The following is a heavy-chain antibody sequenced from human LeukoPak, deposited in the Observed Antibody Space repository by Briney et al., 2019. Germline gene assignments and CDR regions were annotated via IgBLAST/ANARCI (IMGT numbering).Heavy chain of an antibody. CDR3: ARDTPSSGFDY. CDR1: GFTFSSYN. J-gene: IGHJ4*02. Sequence: PTGGSLRLSCATSGFTFSSYNMNWVRQAPGKGLEWVSFISSNGKTIHYADSVKGRFTISRDNSKNTVNLQMNSLRPEDTAVYYCARDTPSSGFDYWGQGTQVTVSS. D-gene: IGHD3-10*01. V-gene: IGHV3-48*01. CDR2: ISSNGKTI.